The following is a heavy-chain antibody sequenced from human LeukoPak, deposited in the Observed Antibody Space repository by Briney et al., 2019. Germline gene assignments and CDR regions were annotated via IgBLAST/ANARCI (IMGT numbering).Heavy chain of an antibody. CDR3: AKDQNDCSGGSCYSASSDY. Sequence: LSGGSLRLSCAASGFTVSSNYMSWVRQAPGKGLEWVSVIYSGGSTYYADSVKGRFTISRDNSKNTLYVQMNSLRAEDTAVYYCAKDQNDCSGGSCYSASSDYWGQGTLVTVSS. CDR1: GFTVSSNY. CDR2: IYSGGST. V-gene: IGHV3-53*01. J-gene: IGHJ4*02. D-gene: IGHD2-15*01.